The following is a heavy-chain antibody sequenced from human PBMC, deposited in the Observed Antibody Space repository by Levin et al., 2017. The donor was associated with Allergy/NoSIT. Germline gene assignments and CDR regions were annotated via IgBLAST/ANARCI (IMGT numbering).Heavy chain of an antibody. CDR3: ARIFPGGYCSSTSCPRGDY. CDR1: GFTFSSYA. D-gene: IGHD2-2*01. Sequence: GGSLRLSCAASGFTFSSYAMHWVRQAPGKGLEWVAVISYDGSNKYYADSVKGRFTISRDNSKNTLYLQMNSLRAEDTAVYYCARIFPGGYCSSTSCPRGDYWGQGTLVTVSS. CDR2: ISYDGSNK. V-gene: IGHV3-30-3*01. J-gene: IGHJ4*02.